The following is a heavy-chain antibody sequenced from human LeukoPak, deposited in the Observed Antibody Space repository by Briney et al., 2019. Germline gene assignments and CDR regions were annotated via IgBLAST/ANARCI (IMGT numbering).Heavy chain of an antibody. CDR2: INPNSGGT. Sequence: GASVKVSCKASGYTFTGYYMHWVRQAPGQGLEWMGWINPNSGGTNYAQKFQGRVTMTRDTSISTAYMELSRLRSDDTAVYYCARDSFRIVGATNGYWGQGALVTVSS. CDR3: ARDSFRIVGATNGY. J-gene: IGHJ4*02. CDR1: GYTFTGYY. D-gene: IGHD1-26*01. V-gene: IGHV1-2*02.